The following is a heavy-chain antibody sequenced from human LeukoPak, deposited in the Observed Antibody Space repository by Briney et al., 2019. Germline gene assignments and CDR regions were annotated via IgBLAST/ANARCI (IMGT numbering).Heavy chain of an antibody. CDR3: ARERNTNGYILAY. D-gene: IGHD2-8*01. Sequence: GGSLRLSCAVSGFTFSSYWMHWVRQAPGKGLVWVSRIDRDGSRINYADSVKGRFTISRDSSKNTLFLQMNSLRAEDTAMYYCARERNTNGYILAYWGQGTLVTVSS. V-gene: IGHV3-74*01. CDR2: IDRDGSRI. J-gene: IGHJ4*02. CDR1: GFTFSSYW.